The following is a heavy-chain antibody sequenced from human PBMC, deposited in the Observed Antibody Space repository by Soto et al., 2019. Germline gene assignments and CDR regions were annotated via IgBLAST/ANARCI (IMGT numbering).Heavy chain of an antibody. V-gene: IGHV3-33*01. CDR1: GFTFSSYG. J-gene: IGHJ6*02. CDR2: IWYDGSNK. Sequence: GGSLSLSCAASGFTFSSYGMHWVRQAPGKGLEWVAVIWYDGSNKYYADSVKGRFTISRDNSKNTLYLQMNSLRAEDTAVYYCARVDSSWYVGNYYYGMDVWGQGTTVTVSS. CDR3: ARVDSSWYVGNYYYGMDV. D-gene: IGHD6-13*01.